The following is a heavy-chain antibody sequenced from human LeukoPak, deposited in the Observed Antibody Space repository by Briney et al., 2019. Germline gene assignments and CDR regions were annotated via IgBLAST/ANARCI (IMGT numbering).Heavy chain of an antibody. CDR3: AREIVVVPAAGTNNWFDP. CDR1: GFTFSSYW. Sequence: TGGSLRLSCAASGFTFSSYWMNWARQAPGKGLEWVSVIYSGGSTYYADSVKGRFTISRDNSKNTLYLQMNSLRAEDTAVYYCAREIVVVPAAGTNNWFDPWGQGTLVTVSS. J-gene: IGHJ5*02. D-gene: IGHD2-2*01. CDR2: IYSGGST. V-gene: IGHV3-53*01.